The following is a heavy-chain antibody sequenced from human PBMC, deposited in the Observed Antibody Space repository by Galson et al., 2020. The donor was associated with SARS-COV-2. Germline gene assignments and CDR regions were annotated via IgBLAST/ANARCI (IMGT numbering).Heavy chain of an antibody. CDR1: GFTFSSYW. D-gene: IGHD6-19*01. CDR2: IKQDGSEK. V-gene: IGHV3-7*01. J-gene: IGHJ4*02. CDR3: ARGPRQWLVLAYYFDY. Sequence: GGSLRLSCAASGFTFSSYWMSWVRQAPGKGLEWVANIKQDGSEKYYVDSVKGRFTISRDNAKNSLYLQMNSLRAEDTAVYYCARGPRQWLVLAYYFDYWGQGTLVTVSS.